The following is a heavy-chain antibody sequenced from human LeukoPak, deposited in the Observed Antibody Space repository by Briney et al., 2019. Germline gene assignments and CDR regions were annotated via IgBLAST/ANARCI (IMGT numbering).Heavy chain of an antibody. J-gene: IGHJ4*02. CDR3: ARARYSYGPFDS. D-gene: IGHD5-18*01. Sequence: SETLSLTCTVSGGSISSYYWSWIRQPPGKGLEWIGYIYYSGSTNYNPSLKSRVTISVDTSKNQFSLKLSSVTAADTAVYYCARARYSYGPFDSWGQGTLVTVSS. CDR2: IYYSGST. CDR1: GGSISSYY. V-gene: IGHV4-59*01.